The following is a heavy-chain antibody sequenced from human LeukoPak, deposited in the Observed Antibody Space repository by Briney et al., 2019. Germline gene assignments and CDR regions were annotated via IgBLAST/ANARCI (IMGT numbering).Heavy chain of an antibody. Sequence: GGSLRLSCAASGFTFDDYAMHWVRQAPGKGLEWVSGISWNSGSIGYADSVKGRFTISRDNAKNSLYLQMNSLRAEDTALYYCAKDIGRWLDIFDYWGQGTLVTVSS. D-gene: IGHD6-19*01. CDR3: AKDIGRWLDIFDY. V-gene: IGHV3-9*01. CDR2: ISWNSGSI. J-gene: IGHJ4*02. CDR1: GFTFDDYA.